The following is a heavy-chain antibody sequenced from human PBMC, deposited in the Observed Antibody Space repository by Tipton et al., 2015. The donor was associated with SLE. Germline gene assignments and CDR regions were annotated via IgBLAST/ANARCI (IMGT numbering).Heavy chain of an antibody. CDR2: INPNSGGT. V-gene: IGHV1-2*02. CDR1: GYSFTGYY. CDR3: ARGGSCSGGSCSGPLYYYYYGLDV. D-gene: IGHD2-15*01. J-gene: IGHJ6*02. Sequence: QSGPEVKKPGALVKVSCKASGYSFTGYYMHWVRQAPGQGLEWMGWINPNSGGTHYVPKYQDRVIMTRDTSISTIYMELSGLRSDDTAVYYCARGGSCSGGSCSGPLYYYYYGLDVWGQGTTVTVS.